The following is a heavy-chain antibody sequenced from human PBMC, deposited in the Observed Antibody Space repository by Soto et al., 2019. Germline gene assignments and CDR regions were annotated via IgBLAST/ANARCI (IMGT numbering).Heavy chain of an antibody. CDR2: IYYSGST. CDR3: ARCREEEYYDRSDGPYGMDV. J-gene: IGHJ6*02. V-gene: IGHV4-39*01. Sequence: SETLSLTCTVSGGSISSSSYYWGWIRQPPGKGLEWIGSIYYSGSTYYNPSLKSRVTISVDTSKNQFSLKLSSVTAADTAVYYCARCREEEYYDRSDGPYGMDVWGQGTTVTVSS. CDR1: GGSISSSSYY. D-gene: IGHD3-22*01.